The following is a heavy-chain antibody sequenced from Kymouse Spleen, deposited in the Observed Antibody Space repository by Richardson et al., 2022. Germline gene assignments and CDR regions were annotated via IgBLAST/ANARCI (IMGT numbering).Heavy chain of an antibody. V-gene: IGHV4-34*01. CDR3: ARVGSGSYYIDY. J-gene: IGHJ4*02. D-gene: IGHD3-10*01. CDR2: INHSGST. CDR1: GGSFSGYY. Sequence: QVQLQQWGAGLLKPSETLSLTCAVYGGSFSGYYWSWIRQPPGKGLEWIGEINHSGSTNYNPSLKSRVTISVDTSKNQFSLKLSSVTAADTAVYYCARVGSGSYYIDYWGQGTLVTVSS.